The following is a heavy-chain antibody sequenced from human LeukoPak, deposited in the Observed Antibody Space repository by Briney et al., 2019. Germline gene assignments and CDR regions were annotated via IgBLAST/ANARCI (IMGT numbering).Heavy chain of an antibody. D-gene: IGHD3-10*01. CDR2: ISYDGSNK. Sequence: GGSLRLSCAASGFTFSSYGMHWVRQAPDKGLEWVAVISYDGSNKYYGDSVKGRFTISRDNSKNTLYLQMNSLTAEDTAVYYCAKEDYFGSGSYLGYWGQGTLVTVFS. V-gene: IGHV3-30*18. CDR3: AKEDYFGSGSYLGY. CDR1: GFTFSSYG. J-gene: IGHJ4*02.